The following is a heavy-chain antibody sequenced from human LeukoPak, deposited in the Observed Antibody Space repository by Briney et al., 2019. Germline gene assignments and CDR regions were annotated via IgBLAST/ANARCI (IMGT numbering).Heavy chain of an antibody. J-gene: IGHJ5*02. V-gene: IGHV3-49*03. CDR1: GFTFDDYA. D-gene: IGHD3-3*01. CDR3: TRGSDTIFGVARDGFDP. CDR2: IRGKAYGETT. Sequence: PGGSLRLSCAASGFTFDDYAMSWFRQAPGKGLEWVGFIRGKAYGETTEYAASVQGRFTISRDDSESTTYLQLNSLKTEDTAVYYCTRGSDTIFGVARDGFDPWGQGTLVTVSS.